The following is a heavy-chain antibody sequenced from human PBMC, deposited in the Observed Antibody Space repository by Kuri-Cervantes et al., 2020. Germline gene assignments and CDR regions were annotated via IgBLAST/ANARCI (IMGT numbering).Heavy chain of an antibody. CDR2: IDWDDDK. D-gene: IGHD3-22*01. CDR3: ARIYRYYDSSGYYYSSAFDI. J-gene: IGHJ3*02. V-gene: IGHV2-70D*14. CDR1: GFSLSTSGMR. Sequence: SGPTLVKPTQTLTLTCTFSGFSLSTSGMRVSWIRQPPGKALEWLARIDWDDDKFYSTSLKTRLTISRDTSKNQVVLTMTNMDPVDTATYYCARIYRYYDSSGYYYSSAFDIWGQGTMVTVSS.